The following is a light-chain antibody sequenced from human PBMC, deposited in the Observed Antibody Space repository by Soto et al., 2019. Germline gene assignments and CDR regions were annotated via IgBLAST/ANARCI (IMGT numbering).Light chain of an antibody. V-gene: IGKV3-20*01. J-gene: IGKJ2*01. CDR3: QHFFSPPFP. CDR2: GAS. CDR1: QSVGSNY. Sequence: EIVLTQSPGTLSLSPGERATLYCRTSQSVGSNYLAWYQQKPGQAPRVLIYGASSRATGIPDRFSGSGSGADFTLTISRLEPEDFAVYYCQHFFSPPFPFGQGTKLEIK.